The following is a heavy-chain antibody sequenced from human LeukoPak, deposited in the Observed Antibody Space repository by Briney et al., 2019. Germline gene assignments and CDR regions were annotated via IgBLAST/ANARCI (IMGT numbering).Heavy chain of an antibody. D-gene: IGHD5-12*01. CDR1: GFIFSDHA. CDR3: ARQMTSRWLFDP. CDR2: IGSDGTKK. Sequence: GRSLMLSCVASGFIFSDHAFHWVRQSPDKGLEWVALIGSDGTKKYYADSVQGRFTVSRENSKNTLFLQMNTVRADDTAVYFCARQMTSRWLFDPWAQ. J-gene: IGHJ5*02. V-gene: IGHV3-30*04.